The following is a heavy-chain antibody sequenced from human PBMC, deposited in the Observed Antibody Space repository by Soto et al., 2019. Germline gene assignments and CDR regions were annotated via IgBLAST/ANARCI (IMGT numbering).Heavy chain of an antibody. J-gene: IGHJ1*01. CDR3: ARQPGIPTTGY. V-gene: IGHV4-34*12. Sequence: SETLSLTCALSGGSFSNYYWTWIRQSPGKGLEWIGEILHTGSTNYNPSLGSRVTVSIDTSKKQFSLNLTSVTAADTAVYYCARQPGIPTTGYWGQGTQVTVSS. CDR2: ILHTGST. D-gene: IGHD6-13*01. CDR1: GGSFSNYY.